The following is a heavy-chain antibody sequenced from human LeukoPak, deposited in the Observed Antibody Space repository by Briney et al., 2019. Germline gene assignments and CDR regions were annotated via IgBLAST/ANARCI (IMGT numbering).Heavy chain of an antibody. J-gene: IGHJ4*02. Sequence: ASVKVSCKASGYTFTGYYMHWVRQAPGQGLEWMGWINPNSGGTNYAQKFQGRVTMTRDTSISTAYMELSRLRSDDTAVYYCARVPIAVAGTTNWGQGTLVTVSS. CDR1: GYTFTGYY. CDR2: INPNSGGT. V-gene: IGHV1-2*02. CDR3: ARVPIAVAGTTN. D-gene: IGHD6-19*01.